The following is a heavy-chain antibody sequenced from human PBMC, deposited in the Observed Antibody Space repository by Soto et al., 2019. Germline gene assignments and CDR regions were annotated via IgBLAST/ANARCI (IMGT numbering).Heavy chain of an antibody. CDR2: IKSKTDGGTS. Sequence: EVQLVESGGGLVKPGGSLRLSCAASGFTFGHVWISWVRQAPGKGLEWVGRIKSKTDGGTSDYAAPVKGRFTISRDDSKNTLYLQMNSLKAEDTAVYYCATGSSLGAPRWGQGTLATVSS. V-gene: IGHV3-15*01. CDR1: GFTFGHVW. J-gene: IGHJ4*02. CDR3: ATGSSLGAPR. D-gene: IGHD3-16*01.